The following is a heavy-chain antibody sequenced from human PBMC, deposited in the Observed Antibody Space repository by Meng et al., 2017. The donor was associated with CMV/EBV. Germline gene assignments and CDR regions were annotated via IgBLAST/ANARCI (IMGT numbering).Heavy chain of an antibody. CDR1: GGSISSYY. CDR3: ARDSRFGLDP. V-gene: IGHV4-59*01. J-gene: IGHJ5*02. Sequence: QVQLQESGPGLVKPSETRSLTCTVSGGSISSYYWSWIRQPPGKGLEWIGYIYYSGSTNYNPSLKSRVTISVDTSKNQFSLKLSSVTAADTAVYYCARDSRFGLDPWGQGTLVTVSS. D-gene: IGHD3-10*02. CDR2: IYYSGST.